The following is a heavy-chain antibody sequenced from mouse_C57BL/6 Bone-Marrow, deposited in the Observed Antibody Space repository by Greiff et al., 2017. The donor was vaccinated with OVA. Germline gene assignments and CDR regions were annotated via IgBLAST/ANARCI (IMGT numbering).Heavy chain of an antibody. J-gene: IGHJ3*01. CDR1: GFTFSSYA. CDR3: ARDYDGYYGFAY. V-gene: IGHV5-4*01. Sequence: DVMLVESGGGLVKPGGSLKLSCAASGFTFSSYAMSWVRQTPEKRLEWVATINDGGSYTYYPDNVKGRFTISRDNAKNNLYLQMSHLKSEDTAMYYCARDYDGYYGFAYWGQGTLVTVSA. D-gene: IGHD2-3*01. CDR2: INDGGSYT.